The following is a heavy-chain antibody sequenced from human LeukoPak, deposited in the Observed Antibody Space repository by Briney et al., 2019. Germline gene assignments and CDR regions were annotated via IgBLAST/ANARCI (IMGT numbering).Heavy chain of an antibody. Sequence: GGSLRLSCAASGFTVVSSNYMSWVRQAPGKGLEWVSVIYSCGITYYADSVKGRFTISRDNSKNTLYLQMGSLRAEDMAVYYCARVLGRMLANAIDYWGQGTLVTVSS. CDR2: IYSCGIT. CDR3: ARVLGRMLANAIDY. J-gene: IGHJ4*02. CDR1: GFTVVSSNY. V-gene: IGHV3-66*01. D-gene: IGHD2-8*02.